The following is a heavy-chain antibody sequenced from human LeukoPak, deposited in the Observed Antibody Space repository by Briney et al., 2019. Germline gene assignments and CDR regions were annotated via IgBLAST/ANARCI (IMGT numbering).Heavy chain of an antibody. J-gene: IGHJ3*02. CDR2: ISWNSGSI. CDR3: AKDWGVVTPWYAFDI. Sequence: PGGSLRLSCAASGFTFDDYAMHWVRQAPGKGLEWVSGISWNSGSIGYADSVKGRFTISRDNAKNSLYLQMNSLRAEDTALYYCAKDWGVVTPWYAFDIRGQGTMVTVSS. V-gene: IGHV3-9*01. CDR1: GFTFDDYA. D-gene: IGHD4-23*01.